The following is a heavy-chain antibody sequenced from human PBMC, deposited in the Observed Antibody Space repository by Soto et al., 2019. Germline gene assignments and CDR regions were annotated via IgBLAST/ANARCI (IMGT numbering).Heavy chain of an antibody. J-gene: IGHJ4*02. V-gene: IGHV3-23*01. Sequence: GGSMRLSCAASGFTFSSYAMSWVRQAPGKGLEWVSAISGSGGSTYYADSVKGRFTISRDNSKNTLYLQMNSLRAEDTAVYYCAKHPWELNDLYFDYWGQGTLVTVSS. D-gene: IGHD1-26*01. CDR3: AKHPWELNDLYFDY. CDR2: ISGSGGST. CDR1: GFTFSSYA.